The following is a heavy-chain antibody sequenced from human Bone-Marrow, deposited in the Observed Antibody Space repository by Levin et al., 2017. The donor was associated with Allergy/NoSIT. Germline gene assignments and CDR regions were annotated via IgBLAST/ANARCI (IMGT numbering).Heavy chain of an antibody. V-gene: IGHV1-24*01. D-gene: IGHD1-14*01. CDR2: LAAEDGEV. CDR3: ATVSELRGLDI. J-gene: IGHJ3*02. Sequence: PGESLKISCKVSGDTLSELSIQWVRQAPGEGLEWMGSLAAEDGEVVFAQRFQDRLTMTEDTSADTQYLELRSLISDDTAVYYCATVSELRGLDIWGQGTLVTVSS. CDR1: GDTLSELS.